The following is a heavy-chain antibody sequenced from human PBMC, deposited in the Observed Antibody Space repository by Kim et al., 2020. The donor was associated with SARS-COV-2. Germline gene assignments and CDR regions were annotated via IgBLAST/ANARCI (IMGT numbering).Heavy chain of an antibody. V-gene: IGHV3-30-3*02. J-gene: IGHJ6*02. Sequence: ADSMKGQITTSRDNSKNTRYLQMNSLRAEDTAVYYCAKSGGSSRYGMDVWGQGTTVTVSS. CDR3: AKSGGSSRYGMDV. D-gene: IGHD6-13*01.